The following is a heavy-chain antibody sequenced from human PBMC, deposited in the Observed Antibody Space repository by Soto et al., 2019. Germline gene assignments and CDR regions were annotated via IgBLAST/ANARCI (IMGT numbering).Heavy chain of an antibody. J-gene: IGHJ4*02. CDR3: ARDYYDSSGSTLFDY. Sequence: PSETLSLTCAVYGGSFSGYYWSWIRQPPGKGLEWIGEINHSGSTNYSPSLKSRVTISVDTSKNQFSLKLSSVTAADTAVYYCARDYYDSSGSTLFDYWGQGTLVTVSS. CDR1: GGSFSGYY. D-gene: IGHD3-22*01. CDR2: INHSGST. V-gene: IGHV4-34*01.